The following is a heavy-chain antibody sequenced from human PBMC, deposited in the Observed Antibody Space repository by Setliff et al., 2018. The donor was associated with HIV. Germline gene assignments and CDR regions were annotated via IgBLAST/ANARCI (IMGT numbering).Heavy chain of an antibody. CDR1: GFIFSTFA. CDR3: ARDKFGSGSSPKVLQH. J-gene: IGHJ1*01. Sequence: GGSLRLSCAASGFIFSTFAMYWVRQAPGKGLEWVAVISYDGSKKYYADSVKGRFTISRDNSKDTLDLQMNSLRPEDTAVYFCARDKFGSGSSPKVLQHWGQGTLVTVSS. V-gene: IGHV3-30-3*01. D-gene: IGHD3-10*01. CDR2: ISYDGSKK.